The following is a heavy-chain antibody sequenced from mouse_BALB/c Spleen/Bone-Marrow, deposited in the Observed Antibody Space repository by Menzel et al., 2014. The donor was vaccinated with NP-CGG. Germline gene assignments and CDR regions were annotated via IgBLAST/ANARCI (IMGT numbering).Heavy chain of an antibody. CDR3: TRSGGYYFDY. CDR1: GYTFTSYW. CDR2: IYPSDSYT. V-gene: IGHV1-69*02. Sequence: QVQLQQSGAELVRPGASVKLSCKASGYTFTSYWINWVKQRPGQGLEWVGNIYPSDSYTNYNQKFKDKATLTVDKSSSTAYMQLSSPTSEDSAVYHCTRSGGYYFDYWGQGTTLTVSS. J-gene: IGHJ2*01.